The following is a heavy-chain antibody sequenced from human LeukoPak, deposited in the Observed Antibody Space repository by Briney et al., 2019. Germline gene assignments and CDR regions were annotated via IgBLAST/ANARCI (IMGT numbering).Heavy chain of an antibody. CDR3: ARGGGSAYHYNAFDI. V-gene: IGHV3-48*03. D-gene: IGHD3-22*01. CDR2: ISISGTNM. CDR1: GSTGSGNE. J-gene: IGHJ3*02. Sequence: PGGSLRPSCPASGSTGSGNEMNWVRQAPGKGLEWVSYISISGTNMLYADSVKGRFTISRDNSRTSLFLQMSSLRAEDTAVYYCARGGGSAYHYNAFDIWGRGTMVTVSS.